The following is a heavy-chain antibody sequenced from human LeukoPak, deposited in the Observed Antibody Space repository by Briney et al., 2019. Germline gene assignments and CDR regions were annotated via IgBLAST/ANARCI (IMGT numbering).Heavy chain of an antibody. V-gene: IGHV4-4*02. D-gene: IGHD1-26*01. J-gene: IGHJ5*02. CDR2: ISLRGRT. CDR1: GGSITTTNF. Sequence: SETLSLTCGVSGGSITTTNFWSWVRQPPGEGLEWIGEISLRGRTQYNPSLKSRVNISIGESKNHLYLSLASVTAADTAVYYCSRESGPYCPFGHWGQGTLVAVTS. CDR3: SRESGPYCPFGH.